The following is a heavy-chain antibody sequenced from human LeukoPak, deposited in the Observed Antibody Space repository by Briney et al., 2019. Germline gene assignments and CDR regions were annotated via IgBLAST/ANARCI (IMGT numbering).Heavy chain of an antibody. Sequence: GGSLRLSCAASGFTFSSYWMTWVRQAPGKGLEWVANLNQGGSQKYYVDSVKGRFTISRDNAKNSLYVQMNSLRAEDTAVYYCARDRGYLSFDFWGQGTMVTVSS. CDR2: LNQGGSQK. CDR3: ARDRGYLSFDF. V-gene: IGHV3-7*01. CDR1: GFTFSSYW. D-gene: IGHD2-15*01. J-gene: IGHJ3*01.